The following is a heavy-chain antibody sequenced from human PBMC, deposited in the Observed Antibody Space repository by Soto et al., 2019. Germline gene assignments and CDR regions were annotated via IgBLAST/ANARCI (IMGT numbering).Heavy chain of an antibody. J-gene: IGHJ5*02. Sequence: SETLSLTCAVHGGSFSGYYWSWIRQPPGKGLEWIGEINHSGSTNYNPSLKSRVTISVDTSKNQFSLKLSSVTAADTAVYYCARVGAVAGTNWFDPWGQGTLVTVSS. D-gene: IGHD6-19*01. CDR3: ARVGAVAGTNWFDP. CDR2: INHSGST. CDR1: GGSFSGYY. V-gene: IGHV4-34*01.